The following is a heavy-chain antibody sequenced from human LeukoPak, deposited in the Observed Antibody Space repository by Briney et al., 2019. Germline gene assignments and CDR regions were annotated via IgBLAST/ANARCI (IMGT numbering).Heavy chain of an antibody. J-gene: IGHJ4*02. Sequence: SQTLSLTCTVSGGSISSGVYYWSWIPQHPGKGLEWIGYIYYSGSTYSNPSLKSRLTMSVDISKKQFSLKLSSVTAADTAVYYCARQGYSSGWGAFYHFDYWGQGTLVTVSS. D-gene: IGHD6-19*01. V-gene: IGHV4-31*03. CDR2: IYYSGST. CDR1: GGSISSGVYY. CDR3: ARQGYSSGWGAFYHFDY.